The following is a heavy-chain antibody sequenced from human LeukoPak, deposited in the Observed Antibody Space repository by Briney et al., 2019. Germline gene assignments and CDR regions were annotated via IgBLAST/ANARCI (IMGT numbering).Heavy chain of an antibody. D-gene: IGHD4-17*01. J-gene: IGHJ4*02. CDR1: GGSFSGYY. CDR3: AADYGDYVGFDY. CDR2: INHSGST. Sequence: PSETLSLTCAVYGGSFSGYYWSWIRQPPGKGLEWIGEINHSGSTNYNPSLKSRVTISVDTSKNQFSLKLSSVTAADTAVYYCAADYGDYVGFDYWGQGTLVTVPS. V-gene: IGHV4-34*01.